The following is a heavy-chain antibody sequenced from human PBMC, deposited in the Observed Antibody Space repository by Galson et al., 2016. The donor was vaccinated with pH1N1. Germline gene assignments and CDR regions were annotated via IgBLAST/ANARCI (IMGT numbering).Heavy chain of an antibody. CDR1: GSSFTNYW. Sequence: QSGAEVTKPGKSLKISCKGSGSSFTNYWIGWVRQMPGKGLEWMGIIYPSDSDTRYSPSFQGQVTISADKSISTAYLQWSSLKASDTAIYYCARGSGSPDSYSFYGMDVWGQGTTVTVSS. CDR2: IYPSDSDT. CDR3: ARGSGSPDSYSFYGMDV. J-gene: IGHJ6*02. D-gene: IGHD3-10*01. V-gene: IGHV5-51*01.